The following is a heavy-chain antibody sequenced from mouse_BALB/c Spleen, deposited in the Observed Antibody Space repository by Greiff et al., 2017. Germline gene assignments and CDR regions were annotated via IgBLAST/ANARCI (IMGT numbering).Heavy chain of an antibody. J-gene: IGHJ1*01. CDR2: VDPANGNT. CDR3: ARSSYGNPYWYFDV. Sequence: EVQLQESGAELVKPGASVKLSCTASGFNIKDTYMHWVKQRPEQGLEWIGRVDPANGNTKYDPNFQGKATITADTSSNTASLQLSSLTSEDTAVYYCARSSYGNPYWYFDVWGAGTTVTVSS. CDR1: GFNIKDTY. V-gene: IGHV14-3*02. D-gene: IGHD2-1*01.